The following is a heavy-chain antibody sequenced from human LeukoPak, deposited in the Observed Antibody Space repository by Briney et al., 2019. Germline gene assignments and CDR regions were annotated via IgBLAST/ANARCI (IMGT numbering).Heavy chain of an antibody. CDR2: IIPIFGTA. D-gene: IGHD2-8*01. CDR1: GGTFSSYA. Sequence: ASVKVSCKASGGTFSSYAISWVRQAPGQGLEWMGGIIPIFGTANYAQKFQGRVTMTRDTSISTAYMEMNSLTSDDTAVYYCARSARHCNNGVCFTDYYIDLWGKGTTVTVSS. J-gene: IGHJ6*03. V-gene: IGHV1-69*05. CDR3: ARSARHCNNGVCFTDYYIDL.